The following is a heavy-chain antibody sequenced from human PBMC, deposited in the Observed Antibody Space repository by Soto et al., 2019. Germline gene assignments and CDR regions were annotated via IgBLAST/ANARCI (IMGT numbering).Heavy chain of an antibody. Sequence: QVQLQESGPGLVKPSQTLSLTCTVSGGSISSSDYYWSWIRQHPGKGLEWIGDIYYSGSAYYNPSRKCRVTISLVPSKSPLSLKLSSVTAADTAVKYRAREFSPNSRGRYTVLVCGFDPWGQGTLVTVSS. CDR3: AREFSPNSRGRYTVLVCGFDP. J-gene: IGHJ5*02. V-gene: IGHV4-31*03. D-gene: IGHD6-19*01. CDR2: IYYSGSA. CDR1: GGSISSSDYY.